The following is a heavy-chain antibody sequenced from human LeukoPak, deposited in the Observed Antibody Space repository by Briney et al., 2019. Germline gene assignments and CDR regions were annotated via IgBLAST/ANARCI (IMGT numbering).Heavy chain of an antibody. CDR2: IYHSGST. D-gene: IGHD2-2*01. Sequence: NPSETLSLTCAVSGYSISSGYYWGWIRQPPGKGLEWIGSIYHSGSTYYNPSLKSRVTISVDTSKNQFSLKLSSVTAADTAVYHCARPVYCSSTSCYTGRYAFDIWGQGTMVTVSS. CDR3: ARPVYCSSTSCYTGRYAFDI. J-gene: IGHJ3*02. V-gene: IGHV4-38-2*01. CDR1: GYSISSGYY.